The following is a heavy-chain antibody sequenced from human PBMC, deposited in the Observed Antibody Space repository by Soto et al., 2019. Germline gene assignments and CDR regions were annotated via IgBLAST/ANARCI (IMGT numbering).Heavy chain of an antibody. CDR1: GGSISSYY. V-gene: IGHV4-59*04. D-gene: IGHD2-2*01. J-gene: IGHJ4*02. Sequence: PSETLSLTCTVSGGSISSYYWSWIRQPPGKGLEWIGYIYYSGSTYYNPSLKSRVTISVDTSKNQFSLKLSSVTAADTAVYYCARHQREYCSSTSCYGPFDYWGQGTLVTVSS. CDR2: IYYSGST. CDR3: ARHQREYCSSTSCYGPFDY.